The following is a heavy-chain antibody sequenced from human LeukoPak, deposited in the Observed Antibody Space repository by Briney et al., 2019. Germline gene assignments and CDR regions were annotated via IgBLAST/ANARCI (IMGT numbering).Heavy chain of an antibody. CDR2: IHPGDSDT. D-gene: IGHD2-15*01. V-gene: IGHV5-51*01. CDR1: GYSFTTYW. Sequence: GESLKISCKGSGYSFTTYWIGWVRQMPGKGLERMGIIHPGDSDTRYSPSFEGQITFSADKSISTAYLQWSSLKASDTAMYYCATLRDCSGGSCYYGMDVWGQGTTVTVSS. CDR3: ATLRDCSGGSCYYGMDV. J-gene: IGHJ6*02.